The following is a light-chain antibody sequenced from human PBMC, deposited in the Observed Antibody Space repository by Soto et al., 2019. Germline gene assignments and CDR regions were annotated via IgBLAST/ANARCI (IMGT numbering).Light chain of an antibody. J-gene: IGLJ3*02. CDR3: SSYAGSYILAV. CDR2: DVT. CDR1: SSDVGGYDF. Sequence: QFALAQPRSVSGSPGQSVTLSCTGTSSDVGGYDFVSWYQQYPGKAPKLIIYDVTKRTSGVPDRFSGSKSGNSASLTISGLQAEDEADYYCSSYAGSYILAVFGGGTKVTVL. V-gene: IGLV2-11*01.